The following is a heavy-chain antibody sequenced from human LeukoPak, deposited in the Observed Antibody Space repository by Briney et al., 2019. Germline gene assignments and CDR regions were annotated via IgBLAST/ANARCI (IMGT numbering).Heavy chain of an antibody. CDR1: GYSISSGYY. V-gene: IGHV4-38-2*02. CDR2: IYHSGST. J-gene: IGHJ4*02. CDR3: ARVDRGSSHYYFDY. D-gene: IGHD6-13*01. Sequence: PSETLSLTCTVSGYSISSGYYWGWIRQPPGKGLEWIGSIYHSGSTYYNPSLKSRVTISVDTSRNQFSLKLSSVTAADTAVYYCARVDRGSSHYYFDYWGQGTLVTVSS.